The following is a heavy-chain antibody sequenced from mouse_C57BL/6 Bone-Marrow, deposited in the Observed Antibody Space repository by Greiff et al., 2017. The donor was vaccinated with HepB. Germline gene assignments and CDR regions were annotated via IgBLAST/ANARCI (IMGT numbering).Heavy chain of an antibody. CDR1: GYTFTNYW. J-gene: IGHJ1*03. CDR2: IYPGDGYT. CDR3: ARRVLLRYWYFDV. Sequence: QVQLQQSGAELVRPGTSVKMSCKASGYTFTNYWIGWAKQRPGHGLEWIGDIYPGDGYTNYNEKFKGKATLTADKSSSTAYMQFSSLTSEDSAIYYCARRVLLRYWYFDVWGTGTTVTVSS. D-gene: IGHD1-1*01. V-gene: IGHV1-63*01.